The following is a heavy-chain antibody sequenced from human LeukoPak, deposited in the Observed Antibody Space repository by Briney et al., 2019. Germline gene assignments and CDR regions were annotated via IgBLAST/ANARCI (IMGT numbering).Heavy chain of an antibody. CDR2: IHPSGST. Sequence: SETLSLTCGVSGGSIISNWWSWVRQPPGKGLEWIGEIHPSGSTNYNPSLKARVTISVDKPKNQFSLKLSSVTAADTAVYYCARNGDYCIDVWGKGTTVTVS. J-gene: IGHJ6*03. V-gene: IGHV4-4*02. D-gene: IGHD2-8*01. CDR3: ARNGDYCIDV. CDR1: GGSIISNW.